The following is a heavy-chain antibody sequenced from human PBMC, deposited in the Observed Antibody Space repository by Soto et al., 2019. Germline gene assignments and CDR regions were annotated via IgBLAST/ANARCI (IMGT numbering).Heavy chain of an antibody. D-gene: IGHD1-7*01. J-gene: IGHJ6*03. CDR3: AGTTSHQWYYMDV. Sequence: SQTLSLTCVISGDSVSSNSAAWNWIRLSPSRGLEWLARTYYRSRWYNDYAVSVRSRITVNPDTSKNQFSLQLTSVAPEDTAVYYCAGTTSHQWYYMDVWGEGTTVTVSS. CDR1: GDSVSSNSAA. CDR2: TYYRSRWYN. V-gene: IGHV6-1*01.